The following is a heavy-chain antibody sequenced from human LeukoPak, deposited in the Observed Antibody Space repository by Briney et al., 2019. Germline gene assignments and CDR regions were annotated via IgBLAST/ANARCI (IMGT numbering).Heavy chain of an antibody. CDR3: ARTEDYYDSSGYYYGMDV. CDR1: GGSTSSYY. CDR2: IYTTGST. D-gene: IGHD3-22*01. Sequence: SETLSLTCTVSGGSTSSYYWSWIRQPAGKGLEWIGRIYTTGSTNYNPSLKSRVTTSVDTSKNQFSLKLSSVTAADTAVYYCARTEDYYDSSGYYYGMDVWGQGTTVTVSS. V-gene: IGHV4-4*07. J-gene: IGHJ6*02.